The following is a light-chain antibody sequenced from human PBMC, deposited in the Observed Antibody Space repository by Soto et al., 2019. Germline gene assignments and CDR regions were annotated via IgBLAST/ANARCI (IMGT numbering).Light chain of an antibody. CDR1: QSIRTY. CDR2: SAS. V-gene: IGKV1-27*01. Sequence: IQMTQSPSSLSASVGDRVTITCRASQSIRTYLAWYQQKPGKVPKLLIFSASTLQSGVPPRFSGSGSGTDFTLTISSLQPEDVATYYCQKYDSAPSTFGQGTKVDIK. J-gene: IGKJ1*01. CDR3: QKYDSAPST.